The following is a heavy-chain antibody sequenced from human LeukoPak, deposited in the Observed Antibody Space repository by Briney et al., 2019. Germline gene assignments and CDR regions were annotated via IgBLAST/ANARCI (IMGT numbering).Heavy chain of an antibody. D-gene: IGHD2/OR15-2a*01. CDR3: VSFYETY. CDR1: GFTFSSYA. V-gene: IGHV3-30-3*01. CDR2: ISYDGSNK. J-gene: IGHJ4*02. Sequence: GRSLRLSCAASGFTFSSYAMHWVRQAPGKGLKWVAVISYDGSNKYYADSVKGRFTISRDNSKNTLYLQMNSLRAEDTAVYYCVSFYETYWGRGTLVTVSS.